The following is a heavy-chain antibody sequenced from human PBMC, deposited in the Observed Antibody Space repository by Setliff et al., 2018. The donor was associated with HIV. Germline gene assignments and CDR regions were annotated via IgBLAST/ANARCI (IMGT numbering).Heavy chain of an antibody. Sequence: GGSLRLSCATSGFAFSDYDFHWVRQVTGEVLEWVSAISSGGEIMFYADSVKGRFTISRDNSRNTLYLQMISLRADDTAVYYCAKSLLVAGNDYWGQGTLVTVSS. CDR3: AKSLLVAGNDY. J-gene: IGHJ4*02. D-gene: IGHD2-8*02. CDR1: GFAFSDYD. CDR2: ISSGGEIM. V-gene: IGHV3-23*01.